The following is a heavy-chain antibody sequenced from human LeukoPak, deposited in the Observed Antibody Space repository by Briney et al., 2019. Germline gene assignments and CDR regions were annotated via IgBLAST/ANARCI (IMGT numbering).Heavy chain of an antibody. CDR3: ARGPLSRISPPNWFDP. CDR1: GGTFSSYA. V-gene: IGHV1-69*04. J-gene: IGHJ5*02. Sequence: VASVNVSCKASGGTFSSYAISWVRPAAGQGLEWMGRIIPIFGIANYAQKFQGRVTITADKSPHTAYMELSRLRSEDPAVYYCARGPLSRISPPNWFDPWGQGTLVTVSS. CDR2: IIPIFGIA. D-gene: IGHD3-16*02.